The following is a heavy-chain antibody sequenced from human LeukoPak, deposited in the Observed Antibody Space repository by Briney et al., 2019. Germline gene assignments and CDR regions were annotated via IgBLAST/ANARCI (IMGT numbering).Heavy chain of an antibody. CDR1: GFTFSSYG. CDR2: ISYDGSNK. J-gene: IGHJ3*02. CDR3: AKDLISYSGYDFGAFDI. Sequence: GGSLRLSCAASGFTFSSYGMPWVRQAPGKGLEWVAVISYDGSNKYYADSVKGRFTISRDNSKNTLYLQMNSLRAEDTAVYYCAKDLISYSGYDFGAFDIWGQGTMVTVSS. D-gene: IGHD5-12*01. V-gene: IGHV3-30*18.